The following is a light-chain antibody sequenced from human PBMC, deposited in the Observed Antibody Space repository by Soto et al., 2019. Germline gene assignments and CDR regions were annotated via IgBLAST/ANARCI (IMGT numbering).Light chain of an antibody. CDR1: QSVPRH. Sequence: EIVLTQSPASLSLSPGETATVSCRASQSVPRHLAWYQQRPGLAPRLLIYDSSSRATGIPDRFSGSGSGTDFTVTISSLEPEDFAVYYCQQTSNWPPEITFGQGTRLEIK. J-gene: IGKJ5*01. CDR2: DSS. CDR3: QQTSNWPPEIT. V-gene: IGKV3-11*01.